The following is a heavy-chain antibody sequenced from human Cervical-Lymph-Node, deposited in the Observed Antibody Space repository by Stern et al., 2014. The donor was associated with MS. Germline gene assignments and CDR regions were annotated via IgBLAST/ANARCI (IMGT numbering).Heavy chain of an antibody. Sequence: VQLEESGGGVVQPGRSLRLSCAGSGFTFSSYGMHWVRQAPGKGLEWVAIIWYDGSNKYYADSVKGRFTISRDNSKNTLYLQMNSLRAEDTAVYYCARDAMYSGSYPDYWGRGTLVTVSS. CDR3: ARDAMYSGSYPDY. CDR2: IWYDGSNK. V-gene: IGHV3-33*01. CDR1: GFTFSSYG. J-gene: IGHJ4*02. D-gene: IGHD1-26*01.